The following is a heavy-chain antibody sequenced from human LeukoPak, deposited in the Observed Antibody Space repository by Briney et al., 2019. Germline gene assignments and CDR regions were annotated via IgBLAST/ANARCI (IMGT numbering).Heavy chain of an antibody. J-gene: IGHJ3*02. CDR2: IDPSDSYT. V-gene: IGHV5-10-1*01. CDR3: ASPEPPFGGVIAEGAFDI. D-gene: IGHD3-16*02. Sequence: GESLKISCKGPGYSFTSYWISWVRQMPGKGLEWMGRIDPSDSYTNYSPSFQGHVTISADKSISTAYLQWSSLKASDTAMYYCASPEPPFGGVIAEGAFDIWGQGTMVTVSS. CDR1: GYSFTSYW.